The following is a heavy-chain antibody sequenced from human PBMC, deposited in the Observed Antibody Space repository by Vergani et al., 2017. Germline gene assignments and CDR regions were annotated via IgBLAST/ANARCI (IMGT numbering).Heavy chain of an antibody. CDR2: VSGSGGST. J-gene: IGHJ4*02. V-gene: IGHV3-23*01. D-gene: IGHD4-23*01. CDR1: GFTFSSYA. Sequence: EVQLLESGGDLVQPGGSLRLSCAGSGFTFSSYAMSWVRQAPGKGLEWVSGVSGSGGSTYYADSVKGRFTISRDNSKNTLYLQMNSLRSEDTAVYYCARADYDGNLRAFDYWGQGSLVTVSS. CDR3: ARADYDGNLRAFDY.